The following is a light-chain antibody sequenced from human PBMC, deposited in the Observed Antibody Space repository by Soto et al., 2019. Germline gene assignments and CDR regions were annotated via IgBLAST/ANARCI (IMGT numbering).Light chain of an antibody. CDR1: QTISSW. J-gene: IGKJ1*01. CDR3: QHCNSYSEV. CDR2: KAS. Sequence: DIQMTQSPSTLSGSVGDRVTITCRASQTISSWLAWYQQKPGKAPKLLIYKASTLKSGVPSRFNGSGSGTEFALTISSLQPDDCASYYCQHCNSYSEVFGPGTKVDLK. V-gene: IGKV1-5*03.